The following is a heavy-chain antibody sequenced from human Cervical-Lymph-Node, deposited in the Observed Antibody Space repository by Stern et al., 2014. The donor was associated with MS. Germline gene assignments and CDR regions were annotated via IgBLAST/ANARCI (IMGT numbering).Heavy chain of an antibody. CDR1: GYSFTANW. CDR2: IYPGASDT. CDR3: ARDYGDYAFDY. V-gene: IGHV5-51*01. D-gene: IGHD4-17*01. J-gene: IGHJ4*02. Sequence: VQLVESGAEVKKPGESLKISCKGSGYSFTANWIAWVRQMPGTGLAWRGIIYPGASDTRYSPSFQGQVTISADKYISTAYLQWSSLKASDTAMYYCARDYGDYAFDYWGQGTLVTVSS.